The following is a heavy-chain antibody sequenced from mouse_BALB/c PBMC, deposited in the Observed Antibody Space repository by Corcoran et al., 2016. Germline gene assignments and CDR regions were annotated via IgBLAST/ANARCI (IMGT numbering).Heavy chain of an antibody. J-gene: IGHJ1*01. Sequence: VQLQQSGPELVTPGTSVKMSCKASGYTFTSYVMHWVKQKPGQGLEWIGYINPYNDGTKYNEKFKGKATLTSDKSSSTAYMELSSLTSEDSAVYYCAREGRRGYFDVGGAGTTVTVSS. V-gene: IGHV1S136*01. CDR3: AREGRRGYFDV. CDR1: GYTFTSYV. CDR2: INPYNDGT.